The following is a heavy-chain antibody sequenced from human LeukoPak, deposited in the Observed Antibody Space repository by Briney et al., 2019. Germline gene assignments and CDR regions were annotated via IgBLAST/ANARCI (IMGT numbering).Heavy chain of an antibody. CDR3: AKVYVWGSYRSYYFDY. CDR1: GFTFSSYA. CDR2: ISGNGDTT. V-gene: IGHV3-23*01. Sequence: PGGSLRLSCAASGFTFSSYAMNWVRQAPGKGLEWVSGISGNGDTTYYADSVKGRFTISRDNSKNTLYLQMNGLRAEDTAVYYCAKVYVWGSYRSYYFDYWGQGTLVTVSS. J-gene: IGHJ4*02. D-gene: IGHD3-16*02.